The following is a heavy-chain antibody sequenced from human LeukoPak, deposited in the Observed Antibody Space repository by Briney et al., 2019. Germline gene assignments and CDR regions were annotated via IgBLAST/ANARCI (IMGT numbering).Heavy chain of an antibody. CDR3: AKESGYCSSTSCFADAFDI. V-gene: IGHV3-33*06. J-gene: IGHJ3*02. CDR1: GFTFSSYC. D-gene: IGHD2-2*01. CDR2: IWYDGSNK. Sequence: GGSLRLSCAASGFTFSSYCMHWVRQAPGKGLEWVAVIWYDGSNKYYADSVKGRLTISRDNSKNTLYLQMNSLRAEGTAVYYCAKESGYCSSTSCFADAFDIWGQGTMVTVSS.